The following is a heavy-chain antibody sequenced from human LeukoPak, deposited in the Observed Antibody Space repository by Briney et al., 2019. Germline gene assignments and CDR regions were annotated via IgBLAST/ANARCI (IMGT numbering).Heavy chain of an antibody. V-gene: IGHV3-23*01. D-gene: IGHD5-12*01. CDR2: ISGSDGST. CDR1: GFTFSSYA. Sequence: GGSLRLSCAASGFTFSSYAMSWVCQAPGKGLECVSAISGSDGSTYYADSVKGRFTISRDNSKDTLYLQMNSLRAEDTAVYYCAKVRSIGGGYDFLDYWGQGTLVTVSS. CDR3: AKVRSIGGGYDFLDY. J-gene: IGHJ4*02.